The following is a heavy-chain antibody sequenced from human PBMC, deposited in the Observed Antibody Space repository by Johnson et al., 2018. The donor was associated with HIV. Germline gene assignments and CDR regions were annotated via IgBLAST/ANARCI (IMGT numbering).Heavy chain of an antibody. D-gene: IGHD3-10*01. Sequence: QVQLVESGGGVVQPGRSLRLSCAASGFTFSSYGMHWVRQAPGKGLEWVALISYDGSNKYYADSVKGRFTISRDNSKNTLYLQMNSLRAEDTAVYYCARTLWFRELLGAFDIWGQGTMVTVSS. J-gene: IGHJ3*02. CDR3: ARTLWFRELLGAFDI. V-gene: IGHV3-30*03. CDR2: ISYDGSNK. CDR1: GFTFSSYG.